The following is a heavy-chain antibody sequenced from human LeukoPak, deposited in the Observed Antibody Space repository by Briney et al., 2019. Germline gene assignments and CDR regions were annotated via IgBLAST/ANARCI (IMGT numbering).Heavy chain of an antibody. J-gene: IGHJ5*02. Sequence: ASVKVSCKASGYTFTGYYMHWVRQAPGQGLEWMGWINPNSGGTNYAQKFQGRVTMTRDTSISTAYMELSRLRSDDTAVYYCAREYSSSQNWSDPWGQGTLVTVSS. CDR3: AREYSSSQNWSDP. D-gene: IGHD6-6*01. CDR1: GYTFTGYY. V-gene: IGHV1-2*02. CDR2: INPNSGGT.